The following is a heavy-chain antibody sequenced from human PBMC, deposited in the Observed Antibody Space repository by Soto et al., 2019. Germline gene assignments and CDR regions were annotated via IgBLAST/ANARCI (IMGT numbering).Heavy chain of an antibody. J-gene: IGHJ4*02. D-gene: IGHD7-27*01. CDR2: INAGYGNT. CDR3: AIDTGDGTFDF. Sequence: QVHLVQSGAEVRKPGASVKVSCKASGYTFSSYAMHWVRQAPGQRLEWMGWINAGYGNTKSSQKFQDRVTISRDTSASKDYMELISLRSEDTAVYYSAIDTGDGTFDFWGQGTLVTVSS. CDR1: GYTFSSYA. V-gene: IGHV1-3*01.